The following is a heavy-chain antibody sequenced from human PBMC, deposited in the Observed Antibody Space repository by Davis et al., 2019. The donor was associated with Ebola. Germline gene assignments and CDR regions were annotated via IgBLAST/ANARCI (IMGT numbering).Heavy chain of an antibody. D-gene: IGHD1-14*01. CDR1: GYTFTSYS. CDR2: INPSGGST. V-gene: IGHV1-46*01. J-gene: IGHJ5*02. Sequence: ASVKVSCKASGYTFTSYSMHWVRQAPGQGLEWMGIINPSGGSTSYAQKFQGRVTMTRDTSTSTVYMELSSLRSEDTAVYYCAREEPSRDGWFDPWGQGTLVTVSS. CDR3: AREEPSRDGWFDP.